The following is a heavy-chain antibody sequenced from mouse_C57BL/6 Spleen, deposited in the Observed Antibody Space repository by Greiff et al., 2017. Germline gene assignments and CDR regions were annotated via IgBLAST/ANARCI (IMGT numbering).Heavy chain of an antibody. V-gene: IGHV1-55*01. CDR2: IYPGSGST. J-gene: IGHJ1*03. CDR1: GYTFTSYW. D-gene: IGHD2-13*01. CDR3: ARRRSYCDYYWCFDD. Sequence: QVQLQQPGAELVKPGASVKMSCKASGYTFTSYWITWVKQRPGQGLEWIGDIYPGSGSTNYNEKFKSKATLTVDTSSSTAYMQLSSLTSEDSAVYYCARRRSYCDYYWCFDDCGTGATVAVAS.